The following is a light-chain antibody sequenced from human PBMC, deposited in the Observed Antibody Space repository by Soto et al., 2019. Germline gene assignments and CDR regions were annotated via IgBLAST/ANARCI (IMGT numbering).Light chain of an antibody. Sequence: EIVLTQSPGTLSVSPGERATLSCRASQVVVTAYIHWYQQKPGQAPRLLISGASTRASGIPDRFSGSGVGTDFPLTINRLEPADCAFYYWLLLRGSPTFGPWSRVQI. CDR3: LLLRGSPT. J-gene: IGKJ1*01. CDR2: GAS. CDR1: QVVVTAY. V-gene: IGKV3-20*01.